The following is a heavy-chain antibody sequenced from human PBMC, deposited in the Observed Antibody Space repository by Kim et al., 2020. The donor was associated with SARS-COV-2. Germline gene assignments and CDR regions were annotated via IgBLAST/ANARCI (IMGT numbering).Heavy chain of an antibody. V-gene: IGHV5-51*01. CDR3: ARRAVRDGYNSDFDY. Sequence: GESLKISCKGSGYSFTSYWIGWVRQMPGKGLEWMGIIYPGDSDTRYSPSFQGQVTISADKSISTAYLQWSSLKASDTAMYYCARRAVRDGYNSDFDYWGQGTLVTVSS. CDR1: GYSFTSYW. D-gene: IGHD5-12*01. J-gene: IGHJ4*02. CDR2: IYPGDSDT.